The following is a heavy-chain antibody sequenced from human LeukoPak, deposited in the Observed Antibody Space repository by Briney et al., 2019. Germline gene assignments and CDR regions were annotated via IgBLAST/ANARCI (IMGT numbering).Heavy chain of an antibody. CDR3: AHSPSDSYTNGGRWYFDL. D-gene: IGHD2-8*01. J-gene: IGHJ2*01. CDR1: GLSLSSNGVG. Sequence: SGPTLVKPTQTLTLTCTFSGLSLSSNGVGVGWIRQPPGKALEWLALNYWDGDQRYSPSLKDRLTVTKDISKNQVFLRMTNMDPVDTATYFCAHSPSDSYTNGGRWYFDLWGRGTLVTVSS. CDR2: NYWDGDQ. V-gene: IGHV2-5*02.